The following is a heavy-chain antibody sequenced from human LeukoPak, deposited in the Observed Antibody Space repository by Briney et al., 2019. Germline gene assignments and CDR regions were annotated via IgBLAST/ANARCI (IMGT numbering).Heavy chain of an antibody. CDR2: ISSSSSYI. V-gene: IGHV3-21*01. CDR3: ARQDEQLATAAFDI. Sequence: GGSLRLSCAASVFTFSSYSMNGGRQAPGKGLEGVSSISSSSSYIYYADAVKGRFAISRDNAKNSLYLQINSLRAEDTAVYYCARQDEQLATAAFDIWGQGRMVTVSS. D-gene: IGHD6-13*01. CDR1: VFTFSSYS. J-gene: IGHJ3*02.